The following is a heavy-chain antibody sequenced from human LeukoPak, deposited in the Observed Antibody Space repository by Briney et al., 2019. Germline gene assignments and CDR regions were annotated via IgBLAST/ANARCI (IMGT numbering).Heavy chain of an antibody. V-gene: IGHV3-7*01. Sequence: GGSLRLSCAASGFSVSNNYMAWVRQAPGKGLEWVANIKQDGSEKYYVDSVKGRFTISRDNAKNSLYLQMNSLRAEDTAVYYCARDRESSWLGGYYFDYWGQGTLVTVSS. CDR1: GFSVSNNY. D-gene: IGHD6-13*01. J-gene: IGHJ4*02. CDR3: ARDRESSWLGGYYFDY. CDR2: IKQDGSEK.